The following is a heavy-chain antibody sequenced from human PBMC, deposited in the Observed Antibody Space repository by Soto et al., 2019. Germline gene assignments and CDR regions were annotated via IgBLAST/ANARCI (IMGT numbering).Heavy chain of an antibody. V-gene: IGHV4-59*01. Sequence: PPETLSLTCTVSGGSMSSNYWAWIRQSPGKGLEWIGYIYYTGSTKYNPSLKSRVTISLDTSKNQFSLRLTSVTSADTAVYYCARGGSYGDFFDYWGQGAPVTVSS. CDR2: IYYTGST. D-gene: IGHD4-17*01. CDR3: ARGGSYGDFFDY. J-gene: IGHJ4*02. CDR1: GGSMSSNY.